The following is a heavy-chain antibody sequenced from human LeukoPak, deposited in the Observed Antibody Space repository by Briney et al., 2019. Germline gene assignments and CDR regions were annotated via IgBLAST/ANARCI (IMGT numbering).Heavy chain of an antibody. CDR1: GGSMSSSSYY. J-gene: IGHJ4*02. D-gene: IGHD3-16*01. CDR3: ARGETKAAPFDY. V-gene: IGHV4-39*01. CDR2: IYYSGST. Sequence: SETLSLTCTVSGGSMSSSSYYWGGIRQPPGKGLEGIGSIYYSGSTYYNPSLKSRVTISVDTSKNQFSLKLSSVTAADTAVYYCARGETKAAPFDYWGQGTLVTVSS.